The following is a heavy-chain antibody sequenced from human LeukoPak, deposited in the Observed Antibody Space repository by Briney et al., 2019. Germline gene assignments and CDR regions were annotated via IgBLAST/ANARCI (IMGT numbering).Heavy chain of an antibody. CDR2: ISGSGTST. V-gene: IGHV3-23*01. CDR3: AKEPASGSCFDY. Sequence: GGSLRLSCTASGYTFNSYAMSWVRQAPGKGLEWVSGISGSGTSTYYADSVRGRFTISRDNSKNTLYLQMNSLRAEDTALYYCAKEPASGSCFDYWGQGTLVTVSS. CDR1: GYTFNSYA. J-gene: IGHJ4*02. D-gene: IGHD3-10*01.